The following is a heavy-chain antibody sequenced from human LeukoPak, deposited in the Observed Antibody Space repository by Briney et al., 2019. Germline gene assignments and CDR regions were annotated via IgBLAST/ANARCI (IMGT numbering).Heavy chain of an antibody. CDR1: GDSISSYY. CDR2: IYYSGGT. CDR3: ARHVAISGPYDASDV. J-gene: IGHJ3*01. D-gene: IGHD3-3*02. V-gene: IGHV4-59*08. Sequence: SETLSLTCTVSGDSISSYYWSWIRQPPGKGLEWIGYIYYSGGTDYNPSLKSRVTISVDTSKNQFSLKLRSVTAADTAVYYCARHVAISGPYDASDVWGQGTMVTVSP.